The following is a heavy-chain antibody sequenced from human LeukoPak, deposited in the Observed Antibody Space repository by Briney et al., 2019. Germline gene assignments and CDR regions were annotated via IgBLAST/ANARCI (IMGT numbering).Heavy chain of an antibody. V-gene: IGHV3-23*01. J-gene: IGHJ6*04. D-gene: IGHD3-10*02. CDR3: AELGITMIGGV. CDR2: ISGSDPGT. CDR1: GFSFSTYA. Sequence: GGSLRLSCAASGFSFSTYAMSWVRQIPGKGLEWVSAISGSDPGTYYADSVKGRFTISRDNSKNSLYLQMNSLRAEDTAVYYCAELGITMIGGVWGKGTTVTISS.